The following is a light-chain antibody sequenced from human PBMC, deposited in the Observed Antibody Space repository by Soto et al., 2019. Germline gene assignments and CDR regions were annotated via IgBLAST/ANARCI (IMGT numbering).Light chain of an antibody. CDR2: DVS. CDR3: CSYAGSYTFEGV. CDR1: SSDVGGYNY. V-gene: IGLV2-11*01. J-gene: IGLJ2*01. Sequence: QSVLTQPRSVSGSPGQSVTISCTGTSSDVGGYNYVSWYQRHPGKAPKLMIYDVSKRPSGVPDRFSGPKSGNTASLTISGLQAEDEADYYCCSYAGSYTFEGVFGGGTKVTVL.